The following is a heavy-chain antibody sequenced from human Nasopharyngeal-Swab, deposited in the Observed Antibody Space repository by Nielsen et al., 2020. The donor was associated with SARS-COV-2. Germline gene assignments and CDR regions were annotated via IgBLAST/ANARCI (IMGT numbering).Heavy chain of an antibody. CDR3: AKDGLRGGMITFGEVIEYYLDF. CDR1: GFIFSSYG. Sequence: GASLKISCAASGFIFSSYGMHWVRQTPGKGLGWVALISYDGSHKYYADSVKGRFTISRDNSKTTLFLQINSLRAEDTAVYYCAKDGLRGGMITFGEVIEYYLDFWGQGTLVTVSS. V-gene: IGHV3-30*18. D-gene: IGHD3-16*02. J-gene: IGHJ4*02. CDR2: ISYDGSHK.